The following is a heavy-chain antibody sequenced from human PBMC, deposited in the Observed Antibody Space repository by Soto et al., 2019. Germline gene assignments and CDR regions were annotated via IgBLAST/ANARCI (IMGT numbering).Heavy chain of an antibody. CDR2: ISYDGSNK. CDR1: GFTFSSYG. J-gene: IGHJ6*02. V-gene: IGHV3-30*18. Sequence: GGSLRLSCAASGFTFSSYGMHWVRQAPGKGLEWVAVISYDGSNKYYADSVKGRFTISRDNSKNTLYLQMNSLRAEDTAVYYCAKDATPARAIFGVVITQRNYYYYGMDVWGQGTTVTVSS. D-gene: IGHD3-3*01. CDR3: AKDATPARAIFGVVITQRNYYYYGMDV.